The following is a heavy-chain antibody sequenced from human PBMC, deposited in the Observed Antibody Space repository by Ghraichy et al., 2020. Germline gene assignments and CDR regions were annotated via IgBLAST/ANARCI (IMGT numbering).Heavy chain of an antibody. CDR2: IKQDGSEK. V-gene: IGHV3-7*01. Sequence: GGSLRLTCAASGFTFSSYWMSWVRQAPGKGLEWVANIKQDGSEKYYVDSVKGRFTISRDNAKNSLYLQMNSLRAEDTAVYYCARDLDTAMVHGTSAVDYGMDVWGQGTTVTVSS. D-gene: IGHD5-18*01. J-gene: IGHJ6*02. CDR3: ARDLDTAMVHGTSAVDYGMDV. CDR1: GFTFSSYW.